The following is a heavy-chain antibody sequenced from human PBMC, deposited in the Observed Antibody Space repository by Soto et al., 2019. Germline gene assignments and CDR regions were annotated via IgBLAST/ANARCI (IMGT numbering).Heavy chain of an antibody. Sequence: AISGSGGSTYYADSVKGRFTISRDNSKNTLYLQMNSLRAEDTAVYYCAKDAFVVTMVRAYYYYMDVWGKGTTVTVSS. CDR3: AKDAFVVTMVRAYYYYMDV. D-gene: IGHD3-10*01. CDR2: ISGSGGST. V-gene: IGHV3-23*01. J-gene: IGHJ6*03.